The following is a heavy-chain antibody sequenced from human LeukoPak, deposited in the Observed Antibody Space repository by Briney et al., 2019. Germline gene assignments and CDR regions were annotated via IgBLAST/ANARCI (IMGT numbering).Heavy chain of an antibody. CDR3: AKADCSSTSCYVNYYYGMDV. D-gene: IGHD2-2*01. CDR2: ISYDGSNK. CDR1: GFTFSSYG. J-gene: IGHJ6*02. Sequence: TGGSLRLSCAASGFTFSSYGMHWVRQAPGKGLEWVAVISYDGSNKYYADSVKGRFTISRDNSKNTLYLQMNSLRAEDTAVYYCAKADCSSTSCYVNYYYGMDVWGQGTTVTVSS. V-gene: IGHV3-30*18.